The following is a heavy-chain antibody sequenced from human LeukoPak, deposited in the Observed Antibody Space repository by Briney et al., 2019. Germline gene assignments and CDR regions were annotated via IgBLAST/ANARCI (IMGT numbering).Heavy chain of an antibody. J-gene: IGHJ3*02. Sequence: QPGGSLRLSCAASGFTFSSYEMNWVRQAPGKGLEWVAVISHDGSKTYYADSVQGRFTISRDNSKNTLYLQMNSLRVEDTAVYYCARTIVVTGRDAFDIWGQGTLVTVSS. D-gene: IGHD5-12*01. CDR2: ISHDGSKT. CDR1: GFTFSSYE. CDR3: ARTIVVTGRDAFDI. V-gene: IGHV3-30-3*01.